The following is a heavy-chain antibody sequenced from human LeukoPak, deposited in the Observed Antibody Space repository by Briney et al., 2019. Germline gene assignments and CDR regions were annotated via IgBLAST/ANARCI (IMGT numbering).Heavy chain of an antibody. J-gene: IGHJ4*02. CDR3: ARHSSILTGYPFDY. Sequence: SETLSLTCNVSGASMTIYYWTWIRQPPGKGLEWIGYVYSSGRNNYNPSLKSRVNMSVDTSENQFSLRLSSVTAADTAVYYCARHSSILTGYPFDYWGQGTLVTVSS. CDR1: GASMTIYY. D-gene: IGHD3-9*01. CDR2: VYSSGRN. V-gene: IGHV4-59*08.